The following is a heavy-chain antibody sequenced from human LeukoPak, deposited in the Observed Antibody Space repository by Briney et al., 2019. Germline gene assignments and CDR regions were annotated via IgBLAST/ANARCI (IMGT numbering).Heavy chain of an antibody. CDR2: INHSGST. D-gene: IGHD2-2*01. Sequence: SETLSLTCAVYGGSFSGYYWSWIRQPPGKGLEWIGEINHSGSTNYNPSLKSRVTISVDTSKNQFSLKLSSVTAADTAVYYCARRAPAPAAIPGYYGMDVWGQGTTLT. V-gene: IGHV4-34*01. CDR3: ARRAPAPAAIPGYYGMDV. J-gene: IGHJ6*02. CDR1: GGSFSGYY.